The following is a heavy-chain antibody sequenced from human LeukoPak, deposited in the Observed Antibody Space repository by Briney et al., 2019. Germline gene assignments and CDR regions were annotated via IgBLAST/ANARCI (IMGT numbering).Heavy chain of an antibody. CDR1: GGSISSSSYY. J-gene: IGHJ6*04. CDR2: IYYSGST. Sequence: PSETLSLTCTVSGGSISSSSYYWGWIRQPPGKGLEWIGSIYYSGSTYYNPSLKSRVTISVDTSKNQFSLKLSSVTAADTAVYYCARHNLRDDYSNYEADVWGKGTTVTVSS. D-gene: IGHD4-11*01. V-gene: IGHV4-39*01. CDR3: ARHNLRDDYSNYEADV.